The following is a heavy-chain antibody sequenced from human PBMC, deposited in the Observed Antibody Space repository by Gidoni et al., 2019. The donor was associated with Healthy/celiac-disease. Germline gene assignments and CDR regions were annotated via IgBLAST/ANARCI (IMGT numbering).Heavy chain of an antibody. CDR1: GFTFSGSA. D-gene: IGHD6-19*01. CDR2: IRSKANSYAT. J-gene: IGHJ6*03. CDR3: TRLGSDSSGPYYYYMDV. V-gene: IGHV3-73*02. Sequence: EVQLVESGGGLVQPGGSLKLSCAASGFTFSGSAMPWVRQASGKGLEWVGRIRSKANSYATAYAASVKGRFTISRDDSKNTAYLQMNSLKTEDTAVYYCTRLGSDSSGPYYYYMDVWGKGTTVTVSS.